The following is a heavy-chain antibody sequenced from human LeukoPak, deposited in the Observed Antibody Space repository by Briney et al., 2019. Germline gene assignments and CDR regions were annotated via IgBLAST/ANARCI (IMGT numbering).Heavy chain of an antibody. CDR1: GFSFSSYS. D-gene: IGHD4-17*01. CDR2: ISSSGGYI. CDR3: ARAHDYGDYVTFYSGMDV. V-gene: IGHV3-21*01. J-gene: IGHJ6*02. Sequence: GGSLRLSCAASGFSFSSYSMNWVRQAPGKGLEWVSSISSSGGYIYYADSVKGRFTISRGNAQKSLYLEVNNLRAEDTAIYYCARAHDYGDYVTFYSGMDVWGQGTTVTVSS.